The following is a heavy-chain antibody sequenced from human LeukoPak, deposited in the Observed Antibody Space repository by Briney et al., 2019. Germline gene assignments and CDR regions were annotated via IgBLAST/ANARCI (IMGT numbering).Heavy chain of an antibody. CDR3: ATGGGYRFAY. Sequence: ASVKVSCKASRYSITNYAIVWVRQAPGQGLEWMGWINTNTEKSTYAPGFTGRYVFSLDSSVNTAYLQISSLKAEDTALYYCATGGGYRFAYWGQGTLVTVSS. CDR2: INTNTEKS. CDR1: RYSITNYA. V-gene: IGHV7-4-1*02. J-gene: IGHJ4*02. D-gene: IGHD6-25*01.